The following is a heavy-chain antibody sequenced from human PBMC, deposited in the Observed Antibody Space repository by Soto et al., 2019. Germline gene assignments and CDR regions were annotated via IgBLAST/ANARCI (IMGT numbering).Heavy chain of an antibody. CDR1: GFTFSSYG. CDR3: AKGPNYYDSSGYPGLDY. CDR2: IWYDASNK. V-gene: IGHV3-33*06. J-gene: IGHJ4*02. Sequence: AVGSLRLSCAASGFTFSSYGMHWVRQAPGKGLEWVALIWYDASNKYYTDSVKGRFTISRDNSKNTLYLQMNSLRAEDTAVYYCAKGPNYYDSSGYPGLDYWGQGTLVTVS. D-gene: IGHD3-22*01.